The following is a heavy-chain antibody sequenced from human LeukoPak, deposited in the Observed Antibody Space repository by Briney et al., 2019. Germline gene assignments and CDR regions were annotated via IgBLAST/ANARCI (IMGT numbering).Heavy chain of an antibody. J-gene: IGHJ4*02. Sequence: PGGSLRLSCAASGFTFSTYEMNWVRQAPGKGLEWVSYISNSDDTKKYAESVKGRFTISRDNAKNSLFLQMNSLRAEDTAVYYCARDPIFDYWGQGALVTVSS. CDR3: ARDPIFDY. CDR2: ISNSDDTK. V-gene: IGHV3-48*03. CDR1: GFTFSTYE.